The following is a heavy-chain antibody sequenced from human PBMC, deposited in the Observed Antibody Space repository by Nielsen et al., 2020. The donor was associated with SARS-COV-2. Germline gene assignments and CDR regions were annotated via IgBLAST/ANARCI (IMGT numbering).Heavy chain of an antibody. CDR3: ARDPGLTVTWDADGMDV. V-gene: IGHV1-8*01. Sequence: ASVKVSCKASGYTFTSYDINWVRQATGQGLEWMGWMNPNSGNTGYAQKFQGRVTITADKSTSTAYMELSSLRSEDTAVYYCARDPGLTVTWDADGMDVWGQGTTVTVSS. D-gene: IGHD4-17*01. J-gene: IGHJ6*02. CDR2: MNPNSGNT. CDR1: GYTFTSYD.